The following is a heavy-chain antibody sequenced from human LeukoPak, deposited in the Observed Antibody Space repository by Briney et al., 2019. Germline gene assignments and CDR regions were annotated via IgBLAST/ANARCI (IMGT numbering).Heavy chain of an antibody. D-gene: IGHD7-27*01. V-gene: IGHV3-30*02. CDR3: ARMTLMGTSLDD. Sequence: QPGGSLRLSCAASGFAFSSYGMHWVRQAPGKGLEWVAFIRYDGSNKYHADSVKGRFTISRDNSKNTLYLQMNSLRAEDTAVYYCARMTLMGTSLDDWGQGTLVTVSS. J-gene: IGHJ4*02. CDR1: GFAFSSYG. CDR2: IRYDGSNK.